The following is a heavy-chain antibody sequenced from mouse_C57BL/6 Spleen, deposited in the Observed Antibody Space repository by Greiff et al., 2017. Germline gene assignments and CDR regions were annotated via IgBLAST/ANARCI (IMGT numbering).Heavy chain of an antibody. CDR2: INPSNGGT. V-gene: IGHV1-53*01. J-gene: IGHJ1*03. Sequence: VQLQQSGTELVKPGASVKLSCKASGYTFTSYWMHWVKQRPGQGLEWIGKINPSNGGTNYNEKFKSKATLTVDKSSSTAYMQLSSLTSEDSAVYYCASSQLTGTWGYCDVWGTGTTVTVSS. CDR1: GYTFTSYW. D-gene: IGHD4-1*01. CDR3: ASSQLTGTWGYCDV.